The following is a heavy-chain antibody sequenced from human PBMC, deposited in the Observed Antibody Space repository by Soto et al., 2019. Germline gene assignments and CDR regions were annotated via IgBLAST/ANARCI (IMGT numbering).Heavy chain of an antibody. V-gene: IGHV3-48*02. CDR1: GFTFRSYS. CDR2: ISSSSSTT. Sequence: PGGSLRLSCAASGFTFRSYSMNWVRQSPGKGLEWVSYISSSSSTTYYADSVKGRFTISRDNAKNSLYLQMNSLRDEDTALYYCARGVVGGTTDWGQGTQVTVSS. J-gene: IGHJ4*02. CDR3: ARGVVGGTTD. D-gene: IGHD1-26*01.